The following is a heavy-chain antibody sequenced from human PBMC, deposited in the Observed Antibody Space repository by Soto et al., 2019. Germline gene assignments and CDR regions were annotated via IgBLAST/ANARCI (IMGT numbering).Heavy chain of an antibody. CDR3: TRGDFDY. J-gene: IGHJ4*02. D-gene: IGHD3-16*01. V-gene: IGHV3-73*01. Sequence: EVQLVESGGGLVQPGGSLKLSCAASGFTFSGSAMHWVRQASGKGLEWVCRIRSKANSYATAYAASVKGRFTISRDDSKNTTYLQMNSLKTEDTAVYYCTRGDFDYWGQGTLVTVSS. CDR1: GFTFSGSA. CDR2: IRSKANSYAT.